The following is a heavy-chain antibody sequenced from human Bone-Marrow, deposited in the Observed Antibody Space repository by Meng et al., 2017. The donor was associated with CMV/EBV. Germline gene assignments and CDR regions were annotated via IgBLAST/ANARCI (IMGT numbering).Heavy chain of an antibody. Sequence: GGSLRLSCAVSGFTFRSYGMHWFRQTPGKGLEWVAFIRYDGSNRNYGDSVKGRFTISRDNSKNTLYLQMNSLRDEDTGIYYCAKYRFGLSTGGEPEWGQGTQVTVSS. CDR3: AKYRFGLSTGGEPE. CDR2: IRYDGSNR. CDR1: GFTFRSYG. D-gene: IGHD2-8*02. V-gene: IGHV3-30*02. J-gene: IGHJ4*02.